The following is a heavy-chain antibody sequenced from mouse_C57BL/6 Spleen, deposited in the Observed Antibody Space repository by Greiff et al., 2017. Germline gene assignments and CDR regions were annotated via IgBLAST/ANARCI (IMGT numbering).Heavy chain of an antibody. CDR1: GFNITDYY. J-gene: IGHJ3*01. CDR2: IDPEGGDT. CDR3: TGYGYDGWFAY. D-gene: IGHD2-2*01. Sequence: VQLQQSGAELVRPGASVKLSCTASGFNITDYYMHWVKQRPEQGLEWIGRIDPEGGDTEYAPKFQGKATLTADTSSNTAYLQLSSLTSEDSAVYYCTGYGYDGWFAYWGQGTLVTVSA. V-gene: IGHV14-1*01.